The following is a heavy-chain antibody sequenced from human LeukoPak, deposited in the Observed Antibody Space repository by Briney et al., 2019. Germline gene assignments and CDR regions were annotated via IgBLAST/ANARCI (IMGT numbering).Heavy chain of an antibody. Sequence: GGSLRLSCAASGFTFSSYGMHWVRQAPGKGLEWVTFIRYDGSNKYYADSVKGRFTISRDNSKSTLYLQMNSLRAEDTAVYYCARGDVSHSWGQGTLVTVSS. J-gene: IGHJ4*02. CDR1: GFTFSSYG. CDR2: IRYDGSNK. D-gene: IGHD3-16*01. CDR3: ARGDVSHS. V-gene: IGHV3-30*02.